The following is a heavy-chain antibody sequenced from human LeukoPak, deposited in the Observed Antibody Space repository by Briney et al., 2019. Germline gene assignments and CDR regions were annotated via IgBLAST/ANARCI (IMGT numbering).Heavy chain of an antibody. V-gene: IGHV3-7*01. Sequence: GGTLRLSCTASGVTFSAYWMTWVRQAPGKGPEGVANIKEGGSQRYYVDSVRGRITISRVNAKNSLFLQVNGLRAEDTAVYYCARRGGSSSRRSPIDYWGQGTLVTVSS. J-gene: IGHJ4*02. D-gene: IGHD6-6*01. CDR3: ARRGGSSSRRSPIDY. CDR2: IKEGGSQR. CDR1: GVTFSAYW.